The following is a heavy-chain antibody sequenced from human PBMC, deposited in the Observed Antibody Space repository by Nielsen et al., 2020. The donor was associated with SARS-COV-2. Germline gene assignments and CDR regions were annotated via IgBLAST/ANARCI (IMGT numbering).Heavy chain of an antibody. CDR3: ARIMEGSSAAPDY. V-gene: IGHV2-26*01. J-gene: IGHJ4*02. CDR2: IFSNDEK. CDR1: GFSLSTSGMC. D-gene: IGHD6-6*01. Sequence: SGPTLVKPTQTLTLTCTFSGFSLSTSGMCVSWIRQPSGKALEWLAHIFSNDEKSYSTSLKSRLTISKDTSKSQVVLTMTNMDPVDTATYYCARIMEGSSAAPDYWGQGTLVTVSS.